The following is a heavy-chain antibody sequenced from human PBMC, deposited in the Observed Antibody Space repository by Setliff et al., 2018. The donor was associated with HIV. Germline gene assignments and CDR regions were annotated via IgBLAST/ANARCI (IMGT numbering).Heavy chain of an antibody. CDR1: GYSISNDYY. V-gene: IGHV4-38-2*02. Sequence: SETLSLTCTVSGYSISNDYYWGWIRQPPGKGLEWIASIYHSGNTYYNPSPKSRATISVDTSKNQFSLRLSSVTAADTAVYYCARDGSRTTGATGYYYGLDVWGQGTTVTVSS. CDR3: ARDGSRTTGATGYYYGLDV. CDR2: IYHSGNT. D-gene: IGHD1-1*01. J-gene: IGHJ6*02.